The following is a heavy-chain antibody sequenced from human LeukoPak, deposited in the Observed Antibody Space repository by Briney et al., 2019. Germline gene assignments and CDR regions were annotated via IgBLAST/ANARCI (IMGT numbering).Heavy chain of an antibody. CDR2: ISYDGSNK. D-gene: IGHD6-13*01. CDR1: GFTFSSYA. V-gene: IGHV3-30*14. Sequence: GGSLRLSCAASGFTFSSYAMHWVRQAPGKGLEWVAVISYDGSNKYYADSVKGRFTISRDNSKNTLYLQMNSLRAEDTAVYYCARSILAARYWFDPWGQGTLVTVSS. J-gene: IGHJ5*02. CDR3: ARSILAARYWFDP.